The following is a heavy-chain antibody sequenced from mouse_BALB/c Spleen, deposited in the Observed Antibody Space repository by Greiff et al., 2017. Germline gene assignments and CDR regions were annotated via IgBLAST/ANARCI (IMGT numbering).Heavy chain of an antibody. J-gene: IGHJ3*01. D-gene: IGHD2-3*01. CDR1: GFSLTSYG. CDR2: IWAGGST. CDR3: AREGYDGYYGWFAY. V-gene: IGHV2-9*02. Sequence: VQVVESGPGLVAPSQSLSITCTVSGFSLTSYGVHWVRQPPGKGLEWLGVIWAGGSTNYNSALMSRLSISKDNSKSQVFLKMNSLQTDDTAMYYCAREGYDGYYGWFAYWGQGTLVTVSA.